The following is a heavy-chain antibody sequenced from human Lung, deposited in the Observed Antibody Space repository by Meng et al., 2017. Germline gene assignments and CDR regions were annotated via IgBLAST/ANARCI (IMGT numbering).Heavy chain of an antibody. CDR2: IKSKVGGGTT. CDR3: NWNDLGDY. Sequence: VQLVGAWGGVVKPAGSLSLPFVGSCGTFRNFWRTRVRQAPGKGLEWVGPIKSKVGGGTTDFAAPVKGRFTISRDDSKNRLYLQMNSLKTEDTAVYYCNWNDLGDYWGQGALVTVSS. J-gene: IGHJ4*02. D-gene: IGHD1-1*01. V-gene: IGHV3-15*01. CDR1: CGTFRNFW.